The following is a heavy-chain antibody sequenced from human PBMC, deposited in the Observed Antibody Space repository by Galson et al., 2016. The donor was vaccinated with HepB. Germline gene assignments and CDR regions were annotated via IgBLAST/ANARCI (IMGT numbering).Heavy chain of an antibody. J-gene: IGHJ4*02. Sequence: PALVKPTQTLTLTCTFTGFSLSSGGVGVGWIRQPPGKALEWLALIYWDDDKRYSPPLKSRPTITKDTSKNKVVPAMTKMDPVDTTTYYCSHSYYDILTGAFDYWGQGTLVTVSS. V-gene: IGHV2-5*02. CDR3: SHSYYDILTGAFDY. CDR2: IYWDDDK. CDR1: GFSLSSGGVG. D-gene: IGHD3-9*01.